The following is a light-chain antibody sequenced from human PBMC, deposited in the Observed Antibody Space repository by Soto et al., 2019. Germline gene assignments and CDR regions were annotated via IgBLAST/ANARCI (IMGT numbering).Light chain of an antibody. CDR1: QSISSY. J-gene: IGKJ1*01. Sequence: DIQMTQSPSSLSASVGDSVTITCRASQSISSYLNWYQQKPGKAPKLLIYAASSLQSGVPSRFSGSGSGTDFTLTISSLQPEDVATYYCQQSYSTPPWTFGQGTKVEIK. V-gene: IGKV1-39*01. CDR3: QQSYSTPPWT. CDR2: AAS.